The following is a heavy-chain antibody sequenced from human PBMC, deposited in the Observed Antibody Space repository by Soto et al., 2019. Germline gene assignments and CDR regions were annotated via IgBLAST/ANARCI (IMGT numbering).Heavy chain of an antibody. Sequence: SETLSLTCTVSGGSISSSSYYWGWIRQPPGKGLEWIGSIYYSGSTYYNPSLKSRVTISVDTSKNQFSLKLSSVTAADTAVYYCARARLAPKPYYYYYYMDVWGKGTTVTVSS. CDR3: ARARLAPKPYYYYYYMDV. CDR2: IYYSGST. J-gene: IGHJ6*03. CDR1: GGSISSSSYY. D-gene: IGHD3-9*01. V-gene: IGHV4-39*01.